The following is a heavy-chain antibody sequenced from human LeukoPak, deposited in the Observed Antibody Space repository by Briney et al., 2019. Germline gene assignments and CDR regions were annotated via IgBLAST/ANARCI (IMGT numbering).Heavy chain of an antibody. CDR1: GYTFTNYG. CDR3: ARDRLRYRPQPFGYMDV. V-gene: IGHV1-18*01. J-gene: IGHJ6*03. Sequence: ASVKVSCKASGYTFTNYGINWVRQAPGQGLEWMGWISAYNGNTNYAQKLQGRVTMTTDTSTSTAYMELRSLRSDDTAVYYCARDRLRYRPQPFGYMDVWGNGTTVTISS. CDR2: ISAYNGNT. D-gene: IGHD3-16*02.